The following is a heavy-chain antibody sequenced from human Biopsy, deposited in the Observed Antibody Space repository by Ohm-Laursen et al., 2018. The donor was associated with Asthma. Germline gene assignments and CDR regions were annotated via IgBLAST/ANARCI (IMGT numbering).Heavy chain of an antibody. CDR1: GFTFSSSA. V-gene: IGHV3-23*01. CDR3: AKDFRDIAMAGDRGFDY. Sequence: SLRLSCAASGFTFSSSAMSWVRQAPGKGLERVSAITGSGGTTYYADSVRGRFTISRDNSKSTLFLQMDSLSAEDTAVYYCAKDFRDIAMAGDRGFDYWGQGTLVTVSS. J-gene: IGHJ4*02. D-gene: IGHD6-19*01. CDR2: ITGSGGTT.